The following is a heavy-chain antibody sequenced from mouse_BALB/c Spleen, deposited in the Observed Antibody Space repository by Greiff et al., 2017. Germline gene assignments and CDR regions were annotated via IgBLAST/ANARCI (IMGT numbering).Heavy chain of an antibody. D-gene: IGHD1-1*02. CDR2: ISSGSSTI. J-gene: IGHJ2*01. Sequence: EVQLQESGGGLVQPGGSRKLSCAASGFTFSSFGMHWVRQAPEKGLEWVAYISSGSSTIYYADTVKGRFTISRDNPKNTLFLQMTSLRSEDTAMYYCARSRGSDYYFDYWGQGTTLTVSS. CDR3: ARSRGSDYYFDY. CDR1: GFTFSSFG. V-gene: IGHV5-17*02.